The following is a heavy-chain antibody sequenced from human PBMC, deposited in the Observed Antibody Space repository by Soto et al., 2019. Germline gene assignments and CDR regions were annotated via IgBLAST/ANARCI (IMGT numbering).Heavy chain of an antibody. CDR1: GFTFSSYG. V-gene: IGHV3-30*18. Sequence: QVQLVESGGGVVQPGRSLRLSCAASGFTFSSYGMHWVRQAPGKGLEWVAVISYDGSNKYYADSVKGRFTISRDNSKNTLYLQMNSLSAEDTAVYYCAKDRDYNQYYFDYWGQGTLVTVSS. J-gene: IGHJ4*02. CDR2: ISYDGSNK. D-gene: IGHD4-17*01. CDR3: AKDRDYNQYYFDY.